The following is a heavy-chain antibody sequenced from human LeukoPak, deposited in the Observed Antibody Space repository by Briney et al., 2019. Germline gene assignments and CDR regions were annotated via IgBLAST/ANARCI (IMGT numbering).Heavy chain of an antibody. D-gene: IGHD1-26*01. Sequence: GGSLRLSCAASGFTFSSYSMNWVRQAPGKGLEWVSYISSSSSTIYYADSVKGRFTISRDNAKNTLYLQMNSLRAEDTAVYYCAREGGSYDGETYFDYWGQGTLVTVSS. CDR1: GFTFSSYS. V-gene: IGHV3-48*04. CDR3: AREGGSYDGETYFDY. J-gene: IGHJ4*02. CDR2: ISSSSSTI.